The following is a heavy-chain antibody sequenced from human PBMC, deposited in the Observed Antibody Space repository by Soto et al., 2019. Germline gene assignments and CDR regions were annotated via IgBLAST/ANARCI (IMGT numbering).Heavy chain of an antibody. Sequence: QVQLVESGGGVVQPGTSLRLSCAASGFTFSSYAMHWVRQAPGKGLEWVAVISYDGSNKYYADSVKGRFTISRDNSKNTLYLQMNSLRAEDTAVYYCARDRDYGDYWYFDLWGRGTLVTVSS. V-gene: IGHV3-30-3*01. CDR3: ARDRDYGDYWYFDL. CDR2: ISYDGSNK. D-gene: IGHD4-17*01. CDR1: GFTFSSYA. J-gene: IGHJ2*01.